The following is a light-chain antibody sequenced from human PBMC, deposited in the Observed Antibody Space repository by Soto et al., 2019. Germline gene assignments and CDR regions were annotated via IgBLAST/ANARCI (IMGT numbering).Light chain of an antibody. J-gene: IGLJ1*01. CDR3: SSYTCSSTLYV. Sequence: QSALTQPASVSGSPGQSITISCTGTSSDVGGYNYVSWYQQHPGKAPKLMIYEVSSRPSGASNRFSGSKSGNMASLTISGLQAEDEADYYCSSYTCSSTLYVFGTGTKLTVL. CDR1: SSDVGGYNY. V-gene: IGLV2-14*01. CDR2: EVS.